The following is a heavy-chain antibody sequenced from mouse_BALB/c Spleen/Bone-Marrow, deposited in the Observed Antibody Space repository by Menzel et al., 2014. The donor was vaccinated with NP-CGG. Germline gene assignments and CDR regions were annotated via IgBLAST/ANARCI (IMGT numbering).Heavy chain of an antibody. D-gene: IGHD2-3*01. J-gene: IGHJ2*01. CDR2: INPNNGGS. Sequence: EVQLQQSGPELVKPGASVKVSCKTSGYTFTDYTIHWAKQSHGKSLEWIGGINPNNGGSTYNQKFKGKARLTIHKSSSTAYMELRSLTSEDSAVYYCARGRWYYWGQGTTLTVSS. CDR3: ARGRWYY. CDR1: GYTFTDYT. V-gene: IGHV1-18*01.